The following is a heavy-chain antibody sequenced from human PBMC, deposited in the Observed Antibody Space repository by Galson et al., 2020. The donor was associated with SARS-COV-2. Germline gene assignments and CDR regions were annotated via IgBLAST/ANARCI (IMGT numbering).Heavy chain of an antibody. J-gene: IGHJ4*02. V-gene: IGHV4-30-4*07. D-gene: IGHD3-22*01. CDR3: ARGGFYDGSDCPPDC. CDR2: IYYTGTT. CDR1: GGSISSAGFS. Sequence: SETLSLTCAVSGGSISSAGFSWSWTRQPQGQGREWHGYIYYTGTTYYNPSLKSRVTISIDTSRNQFSLKLSSVTAADTAVYYCARGGFYDGSDCPPDCWGQGTLVTVAS.